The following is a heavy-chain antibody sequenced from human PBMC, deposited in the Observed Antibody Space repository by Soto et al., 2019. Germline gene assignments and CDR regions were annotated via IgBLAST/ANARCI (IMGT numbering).Heavy chain of an antibody. CDR3: ARAPGDYSASDY. CDR1: GYTFSNYY. D-gene: IGHD4-4*01. CDR2: INPSGDST. Sequence: ASVKVSCKGAGYTFSNYYMHWVRQAPGQGLEWMGIINPSGDSTSYAQEFQGRVTMTRETSTSTLYMELSSLRSEDTAVYYCARAPGDYSASDYWGQGTLVTVSS. V-gene: IGHV1-46*01. J-gene: IGHJ4*02.